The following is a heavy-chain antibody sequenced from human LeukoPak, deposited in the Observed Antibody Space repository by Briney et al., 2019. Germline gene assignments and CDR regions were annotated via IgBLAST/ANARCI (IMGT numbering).Heavy chain of an antibody. Sequence: SETLSLTCTVSGGSISSYYWSWIRQPPGKGLEWIGYIYYSGSTNYNPSLKSRVTISVDTSKNQFSLKLSSVTAADTAVCYCAREREGSGSYFDYWGQGTLVTVSS. CDR2: IYYSGST. CDR3: AREREGSGSYFDY. J-gene: IGHJ4*02. CDR1: GGSISSYY. D-gene: IGHD1-26*01. V-gene: IGHV4-59*01.